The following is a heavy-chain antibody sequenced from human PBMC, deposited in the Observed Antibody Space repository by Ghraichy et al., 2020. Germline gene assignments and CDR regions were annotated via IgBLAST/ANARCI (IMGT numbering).Heavy chain of an antibody. J-gene: IGHJ3*02. Sequence: GGSLRLSCAASGFTVSSNYMSWVRQAPGKRLEWVSVIYSGGSTYYADSVKGRFTISRDNSKNTLYLQMNSLRAEDTAVYYCARGKTSSGWAFDIWGQGTMVTVSS. V-gene: IGHV3-53*01. CDR2: IYSGGST. D-gene: IGHD6-19*01. CDR3: ARGKTSSGWAFDI. CDR1: GFTVSSNY.